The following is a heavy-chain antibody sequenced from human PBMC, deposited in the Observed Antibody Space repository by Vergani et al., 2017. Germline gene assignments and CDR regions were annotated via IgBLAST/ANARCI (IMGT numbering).Heavy chain of an antibody. CDR3: ASRCVSRQAGDY. Sequence: QVQLVQSGAEVKQPGASVKVSCKASGYTFTSYYMHWVRQAPGQGLEWMGIINPSGGSTSYAQKFQGRVTMTRDTSTSTVYMELSSLRSEDTAVYYCASRCVSRQAGDYWGQGTLVTVSS. D-gene: IGHD2-8*01. CDR1: GYTFTSYY. J-gene: IGHJ4*02. CDR2: INPSGGST. V-gene: IGHV1-46*03.